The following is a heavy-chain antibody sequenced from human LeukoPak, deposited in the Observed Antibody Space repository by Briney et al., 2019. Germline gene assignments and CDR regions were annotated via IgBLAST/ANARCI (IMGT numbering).Heavy chain of an antibody. CDR3: ARGRYGGSSGWPQPFDL. Sequence: PSETLSLTCAVYGGSFSGYYWSWLRQPPGKGLEWIGEINHSGSTNYNPSLKSRVTISVDTSKNQFSLKLSSVTAADTAVYYCARGRYGGSSGWPQPFDLWGRGTLVTVSS. D-gene: IGHD6-19*01. CDR1: GGSFSGYY. V-gene: IGHV4-34*01. CDR2: INHSGST. J-gene: IGHJ2*01.